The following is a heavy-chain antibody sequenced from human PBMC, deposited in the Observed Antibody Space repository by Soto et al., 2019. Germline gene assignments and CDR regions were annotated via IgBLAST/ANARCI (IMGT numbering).Heavy chain of an antibody. CDR2: IIPIIGII. CDR1: GGTFSTYT. V-gene: IGHV1-69*08. J-gene: IGHJ5*02. Sequence: QVQLVQSGAEVKKPGSSVKVSCKASGGTFSTYTITWVRQAPGQGLEWMGRIIPIIGIINYAQKFQGRVTITADKFTGTAYMELTRRRSDATAVYYCAGDPDSHYNDSHASSYPWGQGTLVTVSS. CDR3: AGDPDSHYNDSHASSYP. D-gene: IGHD3-22*01.